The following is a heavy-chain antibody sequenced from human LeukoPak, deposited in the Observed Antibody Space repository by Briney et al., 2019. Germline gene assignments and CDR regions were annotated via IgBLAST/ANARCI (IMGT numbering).Heavy chain of an antibody. Sequence: LGESLKISCKGSGYSFTTYWISWVRQMPGRGLEWMGTVDPTDSYSTYSPSFQGHVTISADKSISTAYLQWSSLKASDTAMYSCARHAGRGDAFDIWGQGTMVTVSS. D-gene: IGHD3-10*01. CDR3: ARHAGRGDAFDI. CDR2: VDPTDSYS. J-gene: IGHJ3*02. CDR1: GYSFTTYW. V-gene: IGHV5-10-1*01.